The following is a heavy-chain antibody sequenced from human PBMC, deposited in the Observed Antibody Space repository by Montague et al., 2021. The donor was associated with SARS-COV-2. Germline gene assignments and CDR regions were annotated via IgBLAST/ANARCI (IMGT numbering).Heavy chain of an antibody. V-gene: IGHV4-59*08. J-gene: IGHJ3*01. CDR2: VYYNGDT. CDR1: GGSTASHY. CDR3: ARGWVFDP. Sequence: SETLSLTCTVSGGSTASHYWNWIRQSPGKRPEWIGYVYYNGDTKYNPSLQIRVTISIDTSENQFYLRLNSVTAADTAVYFCARGWVFDPWGQGRLVTVSS. D-gene: IGHD6-19*01.